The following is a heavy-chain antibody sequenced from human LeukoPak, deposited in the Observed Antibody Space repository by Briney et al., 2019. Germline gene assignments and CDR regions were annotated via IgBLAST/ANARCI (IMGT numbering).Heavy chain of an antibody. D-gene: IGHD1-26*01. V-gene: IGHV3-23*01. CDR1: GFTFSSYA. J-gene: IGHJ6*03. Sequence: GGSPRLSCAASGFTFSSYAMSWVRQAPGKGLEWVSAISGSGGSTYYADSVKGRFTISRDNSKNTLYLQMNSLRAEDTAVYYCAKDALSGSYYVYYYYYMDVWGKGTTVTVSS. CDR3: AKDALSGSYYVYYYYYMDV. CDR2: ISGSGGST.